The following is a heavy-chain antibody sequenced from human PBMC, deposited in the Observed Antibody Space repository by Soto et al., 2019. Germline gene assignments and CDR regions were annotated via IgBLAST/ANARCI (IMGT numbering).Heavy chain of an antibody. CDR1: GYTFTSYG. J-gene: IGHJ4*02. CDR3: ARQGNDDSSGYYYDN. D-gene: IGHD3-22*01. Sequence: ASVKVSCKASGYTFTSYGISWVRQAPGQGLEWMGWISAYNGNTNYSRKFQGRVTISRDTSASTAYMELSSLRSEDTAVYYCARQGNDDSSGYYYDNWGQGTLVTVSS. CDR2: ISAYNGNT. V-gene: IGHV1-18*01.